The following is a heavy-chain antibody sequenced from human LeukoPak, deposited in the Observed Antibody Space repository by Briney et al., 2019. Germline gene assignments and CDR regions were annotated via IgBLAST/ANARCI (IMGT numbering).Heavy chain of an antibody. CDR1: GFTFSSSW. J-gene: IGHJ3*02. D-gene: IGHD6-13*01. V-gene: IGHV3-74*01. CDR2: IYSDGRTT. Sequence: GGSLRLSCVASGFTFSSSWMHWVRQAPGKGLVWVSRIYSDGRTTDYADSVKGRFTISRDNAKNMLYLQMSSLSAEDTAVYYCVRETFIAIAGSRAFDIWGQGTMVTVSS. CDR3: VRETFIAIAGSRAFDI.